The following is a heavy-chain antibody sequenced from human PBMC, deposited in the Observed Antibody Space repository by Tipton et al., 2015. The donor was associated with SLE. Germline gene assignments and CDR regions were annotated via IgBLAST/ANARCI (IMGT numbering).Heavy chain of an antibody. D-gene: IGHD1-26*01. V-gene: IGHV3-23*01. CDR3: AAVVGASYYFDY. CDR1: GFTFSSYA. CDR2: ISGSGGST. Sequence: SLRLSCAASGFTFSSYAMSWVRQAPGKGLEWVSAISGSGGSTYYADSVKGRFTISRDNSKNTLYLQMNSLRAEDTAVYYCAAVVGASYYFDYWGQGTLVTVSS. J-gene: IGHJ4*02.